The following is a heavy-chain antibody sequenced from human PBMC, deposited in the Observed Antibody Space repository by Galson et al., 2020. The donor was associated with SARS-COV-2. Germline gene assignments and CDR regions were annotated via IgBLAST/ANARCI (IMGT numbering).Heavy chain of an antibody. D-gene: IGHD3-10*01. CDR2: IVPMFDTA. J-gene: IGHJ4*02. CDR3: ARADYYGSANSEGDN. CDR1: GGTFTNYA. V-gene: IGHV1-69*05. Sequence: ASVKVSCKASGGTFTNYAISWVRQAPGHGLEWMAGIVPMFDTAHYAQKFHGRVTITTDESTSTAYMELSSLRSEDTAVYYCARADYYGSANSEGDNWGQGTLVTVSS.